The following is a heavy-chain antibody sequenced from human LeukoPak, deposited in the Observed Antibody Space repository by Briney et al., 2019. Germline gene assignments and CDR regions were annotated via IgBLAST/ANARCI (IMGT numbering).Heavy chain of an antibody. CDR2: ISWNSGSI. Sequence: PGGTLRLSCAASGFTFSNYAMHWVRQAPGKGLEWVSGISWNSGSIGYADSVKGRFTISRDNAKNSLYLQMNSLRADDTAVYYCARDRDWNSGFDYWGQGTLVTVSS. D-gene: IGHD1-7*01. CDR3: ARDRDWNSGFDY. CDR1: GFTFSNYA. J-gene: IGHJ4*02. V-gene: IGHV3-9*01.